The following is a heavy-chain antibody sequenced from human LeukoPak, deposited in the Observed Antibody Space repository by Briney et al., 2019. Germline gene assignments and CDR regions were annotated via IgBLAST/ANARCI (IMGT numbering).Heavy chain of an antibody. CDR3: ARQEGLWFGELLPYYFDY. J-gene: IGHJ4*02. Sequence: SETLSLTCTVSGGSISSYYWSWIRQPPGKGLEWIGYIYYSGSTNYNPSLKSRVTISVDTSKNQFSLKLSSVTAADTAAYYCARQEGLWFGELLPYYFDYWGQGTLVTVSS. CDR2: IYYSGST. D-gene: IGHD3-10*01. V-gene: IGHV4-59*08. CDR1: GGSISSYY.